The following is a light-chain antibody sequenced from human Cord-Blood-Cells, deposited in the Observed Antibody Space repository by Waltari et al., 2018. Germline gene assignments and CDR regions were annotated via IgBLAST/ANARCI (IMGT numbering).Light chain of an antibody. CDR1: QSGSSN. CDR2: GAS. J-gene: IGKJ1*01. V-gene: IGKV3-15*01. CDR3: QQYNNWPPWT. Sequence: EIVMTPSPGTLSVSPGERATLSCRASQSGSSNLAGYKQNPVQAPRLLIYGASTIASDIPSRFSGSWSGTEVTLTISFLQSEDFAVYYCQQYNNWPPWTFGQGPKVEIK.